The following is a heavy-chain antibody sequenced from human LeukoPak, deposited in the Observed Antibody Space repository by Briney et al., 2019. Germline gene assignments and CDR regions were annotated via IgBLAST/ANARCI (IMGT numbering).Heavy chain of an antibody. V-gene: IGHV3-74*01. J-gene: IGHJ4*02. Sequence: GGSLRLSCAASGFTFSSYWMHWVRQAPGKGLVWVSRINSDGSSTIYADSVKGRFTISRDNAKNTLYLQMNSLRAEDTAVYYCARDGSSARGDYWGQGTLVTVSP. CDR1: GFTFSSYW. CDR3: ARDGSSARGDY. D-gene: IGHD2-2*01. CDR2: INSDGSST.